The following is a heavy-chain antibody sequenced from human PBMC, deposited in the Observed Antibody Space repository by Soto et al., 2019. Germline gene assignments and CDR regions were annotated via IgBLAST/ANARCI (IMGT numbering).Heavy chain of an antibody. CDR3: AKESMVRGVIPYYFDY. V-gene: IGHV3-23*01. D-gene: IGHD3-10*01. J-gene: IGHJ4*02. CDR2: ISGGGGST. Sequence: GGSLRLSCAASGFTFSSYAMSWVRQAPGKGLEWVSAISGGGGSTYYADSVKGRFTISRDNSKNTLYLQMNSLRAEDTAVYYCAKESMVRGVIPYYFDYWGQGTLVTVSS. CDR1: GFTFSSYA.